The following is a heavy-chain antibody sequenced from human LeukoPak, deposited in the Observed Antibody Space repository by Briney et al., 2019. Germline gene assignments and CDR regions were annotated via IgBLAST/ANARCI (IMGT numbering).Heavy chain of an antibody. J-gene: IGHJ3*02. CDR2: IYFSVRN. Sequence: PSQTLSLTCTVSGGSLSRSGYYWSWIRQHPGKGLEWIGYIYFSVRNYFNPSLKSRVTTPVDTSKTQCFLKLRAVTAAATAAYYCARGASPAQYCSSTSCYTLLWAFGIWGQGTMVTVSS. CDR3: ARGASPAQYCSSTSCYTLLWAFGI. CDR1: GGSLSRSGYY. V-gene: IGHV4-31*03. D-gene: IGHD2-2*02.